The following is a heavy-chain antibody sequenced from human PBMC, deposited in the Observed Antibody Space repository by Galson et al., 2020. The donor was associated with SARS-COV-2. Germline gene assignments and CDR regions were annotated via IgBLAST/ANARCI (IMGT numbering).Heavy chain of an antibody. J-gene: IGHJ6*02. CDR2: ISTSSSYT. CDR1: GFPFSTYS. D-gene: IGHD5-18*01. V-gene: IGHV3-21*01. Sequence: GESLKLSCAASGFPFSTYSMNWVRLAPGKGLEWVSSISTSSSYTYYVDSVKGRFSISRDNPRNSLYLQMNSLRAEDTAVYYCARDEGIRGYNYGRLYYGMDVWGQGTTVTGSS. CDR3: ARDEGIRGYNYGRLYYGMDV.